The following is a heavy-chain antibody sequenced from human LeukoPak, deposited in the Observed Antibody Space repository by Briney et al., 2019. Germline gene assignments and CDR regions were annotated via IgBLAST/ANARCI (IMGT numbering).Heavy chain of an antibody. V-gene: IGHV1-69*04. CDR1: GGTFSSYA. D-gene: IGHD3-10*01. J-gene: IGHJ4*02. CDR3: ARDSSYYNDFHDY. Sequence: SVKVSCKASGGTFSSYAISWVRQAPGQGLEWMGRIIPILGIANYAQKFQGRVTITADKSTSTAYMELSSLRSEDTAVYYCARDSSYYNDFHDYWGQGTLVTVSS. CDR2: IIPILGIA.